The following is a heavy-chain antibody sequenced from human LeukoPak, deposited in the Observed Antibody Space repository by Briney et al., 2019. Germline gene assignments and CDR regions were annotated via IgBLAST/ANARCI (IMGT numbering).Heavy chain of an antibody. J-gene: IGHJ3*02. D-gene: IGHD2-2*01. Sequence: GGSLRLSCAASGFTFSSYGMHWVRQAPGKGLEWVAVISKDGSTTYYADSVKGRFTISRDNSKNLYLQMNSLGPEDTAVYYCAKEGCSTTSCWAFDIWGQGTMVTVSS. CDR2: ISKDGSTT. CDR3: AKEGCSTTSCWAFDI. V-gene: IGHV3-30*18. CDR1: GFTFSSYG.